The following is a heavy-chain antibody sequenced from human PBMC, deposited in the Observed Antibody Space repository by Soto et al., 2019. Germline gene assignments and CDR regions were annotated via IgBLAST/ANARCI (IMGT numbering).Heavy chain of an antibody. CDR3: SNLDAYNIGK. CDR1: GFTFTGSA. D-gene: IGHD3-9*01. J-gene: IGHJ4*02. V-gene: IGHV3-73*01. CDR2: IRDRTNNYAT. Sequence: SLRLSCAASGFTFTGSAMHWVRQASGKGLEWVGRIRDRTNNYATAYAASVKGRFTISRDDSKNTTYLQMNSLKTEDTAVYYCSNLDAYNIGKWGPGTQVTVSS.